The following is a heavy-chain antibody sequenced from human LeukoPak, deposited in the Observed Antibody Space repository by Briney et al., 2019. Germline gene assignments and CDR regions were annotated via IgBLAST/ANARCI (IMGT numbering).Heavy chain of an antibody. Sequence: DPSETLSLTCAVYGGSFGGYYWSWIRQPPGKGLEWIGEINHSGSTNYNPSLKSRVTISVDTSKNQFSLKLSSVTAADTAVYYCAGSYDIYYFDYWGQGTLVTVSS. V-gene: IGHV4-34*01. CDR2: INHSGST. CDR3: AGSYDIYYFDY. J-gene: IGHJ4*02. CDR1: GGSFGGYY. D-gene: IGHD3-10*01.